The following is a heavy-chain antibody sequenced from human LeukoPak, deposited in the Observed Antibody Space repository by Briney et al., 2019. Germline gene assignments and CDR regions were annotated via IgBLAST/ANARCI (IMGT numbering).Heavy chain of an antibody. CDR1: GFTFDDYA. CDR3: AKGTGDGYNPPDY. D-gene: IGHD5-24*01. CDR2: ISGDGGST. Sequence: GGSLTLSCAASGFTFDDYAMHWVRHAPGKGLEWVSLISGDGGSTYYADSVKGRFTISRDNSKNSLYLQMNSLRTEDTALYYCAKGTGDGYNPPDYWGQGTLVTVSS. V-gene: IGHV3-43*02. J-gene: IGHJ4*02.